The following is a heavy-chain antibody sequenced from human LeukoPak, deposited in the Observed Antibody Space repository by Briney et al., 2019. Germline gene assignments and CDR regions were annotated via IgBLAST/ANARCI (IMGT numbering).Heavy chain of an antibody. Sequence: SETLSLTCTFSGGSISSYYWSWLRQPAGKGLEWVGRTHTSGSTNYNPPLKSRVTMSVDTSKNQFSLKLSSVTAADTAVYYCARDRYYYGSGSYYFDYWGQGTLVTVSS. J-gene: IGHJ4*02. CDR1: GGSISSYY. CDR2: THTSGST. CDR3: ARDRYYYGSGSYYFDY. D-gene: IGHD3-10*01. V-gene: IGHV4-4*07.